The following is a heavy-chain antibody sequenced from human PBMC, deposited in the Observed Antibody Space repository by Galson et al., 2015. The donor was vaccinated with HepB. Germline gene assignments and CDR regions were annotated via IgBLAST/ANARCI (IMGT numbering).Heavy chain of an antibody. CDR3: ARARVISSYYLGY. CDR1: GSTFTTYS. V-gene: IGHV1-46*01. CDR2: INPSGGGT. Sequence: SVKVSCKASGSTFTTYSMHWVRQVIGQGLEWMGMINPSGGGTSYAQKFQDRVTMTRDTSTSTVYMELSGLRSEDTAIYYCARARVISSYYLGYWGQGTLVTVSS. D-gene: IGHD3-22*01. J-gene: IGHJ4*02.